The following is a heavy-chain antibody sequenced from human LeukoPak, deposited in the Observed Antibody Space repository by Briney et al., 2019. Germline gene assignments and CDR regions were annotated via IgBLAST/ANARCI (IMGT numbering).Heavy chain of an antibody. Sequence: GGSLRLSCAASGFAFSSYEMNWVRQAPGKGLEWVSYISSSGSTIYYADSVKGRFTISRDNAKNSLYLQMNSLRAEDTAVYYCARDRPGIAAGYRGYWGQGTLVTVSS. J-gene: IGHJ4*02. CDR2: ISSSGSTI. CDR3: ARDRPGIAAGYRGY. V-gene: IGHV3-48*03. D-gene: IGHD6-13*01. CDR1: GFAFSSYE.